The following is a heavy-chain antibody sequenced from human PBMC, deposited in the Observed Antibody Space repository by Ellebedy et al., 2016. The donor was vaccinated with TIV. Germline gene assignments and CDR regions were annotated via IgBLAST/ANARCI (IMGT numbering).Heavy chain of an antibody. CDR3: AGTSMVSIYYFDY. CDR2: IYYSGST. V-gene: IGHV4-31*03. Sequence: MPSETLSLTCTVSGGSISSGGYYWNWIRQHPGKGLEWIGYIYYSGSTYYNPSLKSRVTISVDTSKNQFSLRLSSVTAADTAVYYCAGTSMVSIYYFDYWGQGSLVTVSS. D-gene: IGHD5-18*01. J-gene: IGHJ4*02. CDR1: GGSISSGGYY.